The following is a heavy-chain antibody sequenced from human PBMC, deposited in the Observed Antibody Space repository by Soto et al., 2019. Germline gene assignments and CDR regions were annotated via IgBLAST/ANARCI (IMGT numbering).Heavy chain of an antibody. D-gene: IGHD6-19*01. Sequence: SETLYLTCLFSGGSISIYYWSWIRQPPGKGLEWIGYIYSSGTTNYNPSLKSRVTIAVDTSKNQFSLKLSSVTAADTALYYCESLGSGWHGGLDHWGQGTLVTVSS. J-gene: IGHJ4*02. CDR3: ESLGSGWHGGLDH. CDR1: GGSISIYY. CDR2: IYSSGTT. V-gene: IGHV4-59*01.